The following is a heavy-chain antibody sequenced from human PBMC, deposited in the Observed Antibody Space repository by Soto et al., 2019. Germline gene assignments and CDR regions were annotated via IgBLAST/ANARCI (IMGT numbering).Heavy chain of an antibody. J-gene: IGHJ4*02. Sequence: GGSLRLSCAASGCTFSSHARNWVRQAPGKGLEWVSIIRGSDGRTYYADFVKGRFTISRDTSKNTLYLQMNSLRAEDTAVYYCAKDRVSSSSDYFDYWGQGTLVTVSS. D-gene: IGHD6-13*01. CDR2: IRGSDGRT. V-gene: IGHV3-23*01. CDR1: GCTFSSHA. CDR3: AKDRVSSSSDYFDY.